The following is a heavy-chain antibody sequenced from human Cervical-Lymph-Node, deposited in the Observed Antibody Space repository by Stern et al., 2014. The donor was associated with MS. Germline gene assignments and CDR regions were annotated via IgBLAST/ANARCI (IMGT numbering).Heavy chain of an antibody. CDR1: GGTFSSYA. CDR2: IIPIFGIT. CDR3: ARDGAYCGGDCYPGMDV. D-gene: IGHD2-21*02. Sequence: QDQLVQSGAEVKKPGSSVKVSCKASGGTFSSYAITWVRQAPGQGLEWIGGIIPIFGITNYAQKFQGRVTITADESTSTAYMELSSLRSEDTAVYYCARDGAYCGGDCYPGMDVWGQGTTVTVSS. J-gene: IGHJ6*02. V-gene: IGHV1-69*12.